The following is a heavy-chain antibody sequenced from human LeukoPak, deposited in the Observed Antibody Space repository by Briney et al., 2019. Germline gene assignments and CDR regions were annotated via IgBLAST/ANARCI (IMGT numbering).Heavy chain of an antibody. Sequence: GGSLRLSCAASGFSFSNAWMSWVRQAPGKGLEWVGRIKRKTDGGTTEYAAPVKGRLTISRDDSKNTLYLQMNSLKTDDTAVYYCTTAIYGEVDYWGQGTLVTVSS. D-gene: IGHD4-17*01. CDR3: TTAIYGEVDY. J-gene: IGHJ4*02. CDR1: GFSFSNAW. CDR2: IKRKTDGGTT. V-gene: IGHV3-15*01.